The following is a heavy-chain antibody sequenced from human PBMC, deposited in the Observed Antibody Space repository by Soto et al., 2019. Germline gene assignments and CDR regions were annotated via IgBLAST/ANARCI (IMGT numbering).Heavy chain of an antibody. V-gene: IGHV3-23*01. CDR2: ISGSDDST. Sequence: EVQLLESGGGLVQPGASLRLSCAASGFTFSSYAMSWVRQAPGKGLEWVSVISGSDDSTYYADSVKGRFTISRDNSKNTLYLQMTSLRAEHPAVYSCAKRSSSSPFDYWGQGTLVTVSS. J-gene: IGHJ4*02. D-gene: IGHD6-6*01. CDR1: GFTFSSYA. CDR3: AKRSSSSPFDY.